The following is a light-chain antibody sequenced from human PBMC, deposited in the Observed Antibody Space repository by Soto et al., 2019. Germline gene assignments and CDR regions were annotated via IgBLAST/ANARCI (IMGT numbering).Light chain of an antibody. V-gene: IGLV3-21*04. Sequence: SYELTQPPAVSGAPGKTARITCGGNNIGSKSVHWYQQKPGQAPVLVIYYDSDRPSGIPERFSGSNSGNTATLTISRVEAGDEADDYCQVWDSSSDHPGVFGGGTKLTVL. J-gene: IGLJ2*01. CDR3: QVWDSSSDHPGV. CDR2: YDS. CDR1: NIGSKS.